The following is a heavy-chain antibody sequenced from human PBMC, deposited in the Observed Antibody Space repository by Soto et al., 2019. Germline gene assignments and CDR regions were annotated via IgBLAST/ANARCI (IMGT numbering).Heavy chain of an antibody. CDR2: MYHDGNT. V-gene: IGHV4-38-2*02. Sequence: RSLTCAVSGYSISSGCFWGWIRQPPGKGLEWIANMYHDGNTHYNPSLKSRVTMSVDTSKNQFSLKLNSVTAADTAVYYCARESYSGYHSYDYCGQGILVTVSS. CDR1: GYSISSGCF. J-gene: IGHJ4*02. D-gene: IGHD5-12*01. CDR3: ARESYSGYHSYDY.